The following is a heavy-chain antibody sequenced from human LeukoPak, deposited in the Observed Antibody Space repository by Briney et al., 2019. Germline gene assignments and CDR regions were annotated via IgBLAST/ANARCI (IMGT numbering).Heavy chain of an antibody. CDR2: INPNSGGT. V-gene: IGHV1-2*02. CDR3: ARDLAITFGKRFRTASDY. Sequence: GASVKVSCKASGYTFTGYYMHWVRQAPGQGLEWMGWINPNSGGTNYAQKFQGRVTMTRDTSISTAYMELSRLRSDDTAVYYCARDLAITFGKRFRTASDYWGQGTLVTVSS. CDR1: GYTFTGYY. J-gene: IGHJ4*02. D-gene: IGHD3-16*01.